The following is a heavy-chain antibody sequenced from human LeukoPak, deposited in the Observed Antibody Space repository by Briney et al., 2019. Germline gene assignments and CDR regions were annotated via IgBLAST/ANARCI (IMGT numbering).Heavy chain of an antibody. V-gene: IGHV5-51*07. Sequence: GESLKISSNASGYSITYYWIGGVHQTREKRLGWIWINHTRDSDTRYSPSFQGQVTISADKSISTAYLQWSSLKASDTAMYYCARHGRYYCSSTSCYFDYWGQGTLVTVSS. CDR3: ARHGRYYCSSTSCYFDY. D-gene: IGHD2-2*01. J-gene: IGHJ4*02. CDR2: NHTRDSDT. CDR1: GYSITYYW.